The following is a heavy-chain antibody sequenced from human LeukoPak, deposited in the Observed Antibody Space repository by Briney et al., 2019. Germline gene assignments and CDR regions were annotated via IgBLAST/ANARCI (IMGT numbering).Heavy chain of an antibody. CDR2: ISGSNSYI. J-gene: IGHJ4*02. Sequence: GGSLRLSCAASGFRFSGYWMTWVRQAPGKGLEWVSSISGSNSYIFYADSVKGRFTVSRDNAKDSLYLQMNSLRAEDTAVYYCARALTTLTYEGYWGQGTLVTVSS. V-gene: IGHV3-21*01. CDR3: ARALTTLTYEGY. D-gene: IGHD1-1*01. CDR1: GFRFSGYW.